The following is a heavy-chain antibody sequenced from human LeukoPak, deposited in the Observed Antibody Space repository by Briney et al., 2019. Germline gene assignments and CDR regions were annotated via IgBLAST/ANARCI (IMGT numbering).Heavy chain of an antibody. CDR1: GFTFSSYS. D-gene: IGHD5-12*01. CDR2: ISSSSSYI. V-gene: IGHV3-21*04. J-gene: IGHJ4*02. Sequence: GGSLRLSCAASGFTFSSYSMNWVRQAPGKGLEWVSSISSSSSYIYYADSVKGRFTISRDNAKNSLYLQMNSLRAEDTAVYYCARNSGYAIDQGLFDYWGQGTLVTVSS. CDR3: ARNSGYAIDQGLFDY.